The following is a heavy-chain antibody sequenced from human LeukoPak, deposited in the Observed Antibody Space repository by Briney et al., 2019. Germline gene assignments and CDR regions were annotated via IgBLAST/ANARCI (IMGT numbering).Heavy chain of an antibody. V-gene: IGHV1-46*03. CDR3: ARTERWLQLRYYFDY. CDR2: INPSGGST. J-gene: IGHJ4*02. CDR1: GYTFTSYY. D-gene: IGHD5-24*01. Sequence: VKVSCKASGYTFTSYYMHWVRQAPGQGLEWMGIINPSGGSTSYAQKFQGRVTMTRDTSTSTVYMELSSLRSEDTAVYYCARTERWLQLRYYFDYWGQGTLSPSPQ.